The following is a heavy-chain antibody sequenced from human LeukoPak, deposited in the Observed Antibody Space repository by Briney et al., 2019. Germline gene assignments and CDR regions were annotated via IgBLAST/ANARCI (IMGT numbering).Heavy chain of an antibody. Sequence: SETLSLTCTVSGGSISNYYWAWIRQSAGRGLEWIGRIYTSGSISYNPSLKSRVTMSVDTSKNQFSLKLISVTAADTAVYYCARASSSVTHFDYWGQGTLVTVSS. CDR2: IYTSGSI. V-gene: IGHV4-4*07. D-gene: IGHD4-17*01. CDR3: ARASSSVTHFDY. CDR1: GGSISNYY. J-gene: IGHJ4*02.